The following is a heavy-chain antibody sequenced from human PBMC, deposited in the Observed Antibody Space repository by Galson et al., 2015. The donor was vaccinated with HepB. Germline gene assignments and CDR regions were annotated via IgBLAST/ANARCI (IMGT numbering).Heavy chain of an antibody. Sequence: SVKVSCKASGGTFSSYAISWVRQAPGQGLEWMGGIIPIFGTANYAQKFQGRVTITADESTSTAYMELSSLRSEDTAVYYCAPDHYDFWSGSGPEALFGLDPWGQGTLVTVSS. D-gene: IGHD3-3*01. CDR1: GGTFSSYA. CDR3: APDHYDFWSGSGPEALFGLDP. J-gene: IGHJ5*02. CDR2: IIPIFGTA. V-gene: IGHV1-69*13.